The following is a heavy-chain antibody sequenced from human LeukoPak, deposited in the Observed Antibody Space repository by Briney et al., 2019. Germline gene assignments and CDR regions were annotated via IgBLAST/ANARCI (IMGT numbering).Heavy chain of an antibody. CDR3: ARPPLGYCTGGSCSFDP. CDR1: GFTFSNYW. V-gene: IGHV3-7*01. Sequence: PGGSLRLSCAASGFTFSNYWMNWVRQAPGKGLEWVATIKQDGNQKYYVDSVKGRFTISRDNAKNSLYLQMSNLRGEDTAVYYCARPPLGYCTGGSCSFDPWGQGTLVTVSS. D-gene: IGHD2-15*01. CDR2: IKQDGNQK. J-gene: IGHJ5*02.